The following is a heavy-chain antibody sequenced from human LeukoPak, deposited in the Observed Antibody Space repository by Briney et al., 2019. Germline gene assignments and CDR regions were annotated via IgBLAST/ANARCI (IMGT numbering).Heavy chain of an antibody. CDR1: GFTFKYAW. CDR2: IKSKTDGGTT. CDR3: TTDLYYYDSSGYRNFQH. Sequence: GGSLRLSCVGSGFTFKYAWMSWVRQAPGKGLEWVGRIKSKTDGGTTDYAAPVKGRFTISRDDSKNTLYLQMNSLKTEDTAVYYCTTDLYYYDSSGYRNFQHWGQGTLVTVSS. J-gene: IGHJ1*01. V-gene: IGHV3-15*01. D-gene: IGHD3-22*01.